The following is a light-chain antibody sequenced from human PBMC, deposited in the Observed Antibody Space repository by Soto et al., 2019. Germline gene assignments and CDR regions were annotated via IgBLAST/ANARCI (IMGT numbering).Light chain of an antibody. CDR2: AAS. Sequence: DIQMTQSPSSLSASVGDRVTITCRASQSISTYLNWYQQKPGKAPKLLIYAASSLQSGVPSRFSGSGSGTDLTLTISSLQPEDFATYYCQQSYYTPPTFGGGTKVGIK. CDR1: QSISTY. CDR3: QQSYYTPPT. V-gene: IGKV1-39*01. J-gene: IGKJ4*01.